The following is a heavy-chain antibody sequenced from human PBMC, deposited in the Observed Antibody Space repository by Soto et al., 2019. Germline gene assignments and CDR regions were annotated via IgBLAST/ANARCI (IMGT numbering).Heavy chain of an antibody. CDR1: GGTFSSYA. V-gene: IGHV1-69*13. CDR2: IIPIFGTA. D-gene: IGHD3-22*01. J-gene: IGHJ5*02. Sequence: ASVKVSCKASGGTFSSYAISWVRQAPGQGLEWIGGIIPIFGTANYAQKFQGRVTITADESTSTAYMELSSLRSEDTAVYYCASQLYYYDSSSNWFDPWGQGTLVTVSS. CDR3: ASQLYYYDSSSNWFDP.